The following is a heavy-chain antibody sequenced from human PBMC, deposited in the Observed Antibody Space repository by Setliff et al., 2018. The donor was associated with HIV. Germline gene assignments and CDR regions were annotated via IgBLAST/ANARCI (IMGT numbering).Heavy chain of an antibody. CDR3: ARDNTAFDI. CDR1: GYTFSDYD. Sequence: ASVKVSCKASGYTFSDYDVAWVRQAPGQGLEWMGWISGYSGHTSYAQKFQGRVTMTTDTSTSTAYMELRNLRSDDTAVYYCARDNTAFDIWGQGTMVTVSS. J-gene: IGHJ3*02. D-gene: IGHD2-2*02. CDR2: ISGYSGHT. V-gene: IGHV1-18*01.